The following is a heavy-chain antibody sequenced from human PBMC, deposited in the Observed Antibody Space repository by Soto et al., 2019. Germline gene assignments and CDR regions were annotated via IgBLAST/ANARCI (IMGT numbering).Heavy chain of an antibody. Sequence: PSETLSLTCTVSGGSISSGGYYWSWIRQHPGKGLEWIGYIYYSGSTYYNPSLKSRVTISVDTSKNQFSLKLSSVTAADTAVYYCARGDDYGDYGNFDYWGQGTLVTVSS. CDR2: IYYSGST. CDR3: ARGDDYGDYGNFDY. D-gene: IGHD4-17*01. V-gene: IGHV4-31*03. J-gene: IGHJ4*02. CDR1: GGSISSGGYY.